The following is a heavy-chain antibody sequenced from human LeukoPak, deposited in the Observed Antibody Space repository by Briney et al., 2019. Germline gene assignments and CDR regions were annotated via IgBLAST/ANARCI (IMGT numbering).Heavy chain of an antibody. D-gene: IGHD6-13*01. CDR3: AIAAAGTSLFDY. J-gene: IGHJ4*02. V-gene: IGHV3-74*01. CDR1: GFTFSSYW. CDR2: INSDGSST. Sequence: GGSLRLSCAASGFTFSSYWMHWVRQAPGKGLVWVSRINSDGSSTSYADSVKGRFTISRDNAKNTLYLQMNSLRAEDTAVYYCAIAAAGTSLFDYWGQGTLVTVSS.